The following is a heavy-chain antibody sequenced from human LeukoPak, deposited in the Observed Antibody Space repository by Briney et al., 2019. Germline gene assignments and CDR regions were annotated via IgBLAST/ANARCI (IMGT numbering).Heavy chain of an antibody. CDR2: IHGSSGST. D-gene: IGHD3-3*01. CDR3: ARGYDFWSGYSFDY. V-gene: IGHV3-23*01. CDR1: GFTFSNYG. Sequence: GGSLRLSCSASGFTFSNYGMSWVRQAPGKGLEWVSGIHGSSGSTYYADSVKGRSTISRDNSKNTLYLQMNSLRAEDTAVYYCARGYDFWSGYSFDYWGQGALVTVSS. J-gene: IGHJ4*02.